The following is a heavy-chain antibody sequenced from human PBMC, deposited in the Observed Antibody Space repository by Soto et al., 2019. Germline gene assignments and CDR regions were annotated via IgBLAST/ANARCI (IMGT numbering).Heavy chain of an antibody. CDR2: IIPIFGTA. D-gene: IGHD5-12*01. J-gene: IGHJ6*02. CDR3: ARGGVKRWLQNYYSYGMDV. V-gene: IGHV1-69*13. CDR1: GGTFSSYA. Sequence: ASVKVSCKASGGTFSSYAISWVRQAPGQGLEWMGGIIPIFGTANYAQKFQGRVTITADESTSTAYMELSSLRSEDTAVYYCARGGVKRWLQNYYSYGMDVWGQGPTVTVSS.